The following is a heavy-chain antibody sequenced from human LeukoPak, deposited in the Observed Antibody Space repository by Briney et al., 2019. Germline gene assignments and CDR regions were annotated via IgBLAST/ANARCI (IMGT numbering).Heavy chain of an antibody. J-gene: IGHJ6*02. Sequence: GESLKISCKGTGYSFTTYWVGWVRRMPGKGLEWMGIIYPGDSETRYSPSFQGQVTISADKSISTAYLQWSSLKASDTAMYYCARRSSAGSMDVWGQGTTVTVSS. V-gene: IGHV5-51*01. D-gene: IGHD6-13*01. CDR2: IYPGDSET. CDR1: GYSFTTYW. CDR3: ARRSSAGSMDV.